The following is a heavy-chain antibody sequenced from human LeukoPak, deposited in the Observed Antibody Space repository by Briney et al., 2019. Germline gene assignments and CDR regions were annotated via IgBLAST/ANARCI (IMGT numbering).Heavy chain of an antibody. CDR1: GFTFSNYW. CDR3: TRGNGSPGDY. V-gene: IGHV3-74*01. J-gene: IGHJ4*02. Sequence: PGRSLRLSCAASGFTFSNYWMHWVRQAPERGLVCVSRVSGDGSVTTYADSVKGRFTISRDNAKNTFYLQMNSLRAEDTAVYYCTRGNGSPGDYWGQGSLVTVSS. D-gene: IGHD1-1*01. CDR2: VSGDGSVT.